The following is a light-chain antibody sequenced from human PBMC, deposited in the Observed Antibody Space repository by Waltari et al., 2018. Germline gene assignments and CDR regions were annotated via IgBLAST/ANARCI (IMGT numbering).Light chain of an antibody. J-gene: IGLJ1*01. CDR1: SSNIGTPYD. V-gene: IGLV1-40*01. CDR2: AGV. Sequence: VLTQPPSVSGAPGQRVTISCTGSSSNIGTPYDVTWYQQLPGTAPKLLIHAGVSRPSGVPDLFSGARSGASASRAITGLQAEDEGDYYCQSYDTSLGGSYVFGSGTKVTVL. CDR3: QSYDTSLGGSYV.